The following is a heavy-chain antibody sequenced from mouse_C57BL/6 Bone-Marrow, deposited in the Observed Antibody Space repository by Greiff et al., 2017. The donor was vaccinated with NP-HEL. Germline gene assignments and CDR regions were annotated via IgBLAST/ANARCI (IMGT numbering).Heavy chain of an antibody. V-gene: IGHV1-50*01. CDR1: GYTFTSYW. J-gene: IGHJ4*01. Sequence: VQLQQSGAELVKPGASVKLSCKASGYTFTSYWMQWVKQRPGQGLEWIGEIDPSDSYTNYNQKFKGKATLTVDTSSSTAYMQLSSLTSEDSAVYYCAKLRPYAMDYWGQGTSVTVSS. CDR3: AKLRPYAMDY. D-gene: IGHD2-4*01. CDR2: IDPSDSYT.